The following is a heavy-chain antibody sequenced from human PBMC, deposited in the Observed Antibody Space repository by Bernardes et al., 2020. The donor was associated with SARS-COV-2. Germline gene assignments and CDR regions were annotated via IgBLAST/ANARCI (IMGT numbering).Heavy chain of an antibody. Sequence: ASVKVSCKVSGYTLTELSMHWVRQAPGKGLEWMGGFDPEDGETIYAQKFQGRVIMTEDTSTDTAYMELSSLRSEDTAVYYCATVPPFISGWYLSVHPNWFDPWGQGTLVTVSS. D-gene: IGHD6-19*01. CDR3: ATVPPFISGWYLSVHPNWFDP. CDR2: FDPEDGET. CDR1: GYTLTELS. V-gene: IGHV1-24*01. J-gene: IGHJ5*02.